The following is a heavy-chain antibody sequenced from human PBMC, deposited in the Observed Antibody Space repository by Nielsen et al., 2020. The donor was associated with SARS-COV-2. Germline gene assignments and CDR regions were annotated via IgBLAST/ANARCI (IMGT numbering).Heavy chain of an antibody. CDR1: GYSFTSYW. CDR3: ARLDLAAAGNYYYYYYMDV. V-gene: IGHV5-10-1*01. CDR2: IDPSDSYT. J-gene: IGHJ6*03. Sequence: KVSCKGSGYSFTSYWISWVRQMPGKGLEWMGRIDPSDSYTNYSPSFQGHVTISADKSISTAYLQWSSLKASDTAMYYCARLDLAAAGNYYYYYYMDVWGKGTTVTVSS. D-gene: IGHD6-13*01.